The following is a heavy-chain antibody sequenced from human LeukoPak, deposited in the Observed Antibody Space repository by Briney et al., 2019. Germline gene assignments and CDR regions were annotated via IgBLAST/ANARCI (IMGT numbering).Heavy chain of an antibody. Sequence: GASVKVSCKASGYTFTSYYMHWVRQAPGQGLEWMGIINPSGGSTSYAQKFQGRVTITADKSTSTAYMELSSLRSEDTAVYYCATEYSRSEVNWFDPWGQGTLVTVSS. CDR1: GYTFTSYY. J-gene: IGHJ5*02. CDR3: ATEYSRSEVNWFDP. V-gene: IGHV1-46*01. CDR2: INPSGGST. D-gene: IGHD5-18*01.